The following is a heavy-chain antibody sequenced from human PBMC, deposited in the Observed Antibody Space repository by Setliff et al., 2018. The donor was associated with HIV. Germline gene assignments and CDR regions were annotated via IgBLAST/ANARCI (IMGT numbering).Heavy chain of an antibody. D-gene: IGHD6-19*01. J-gene: IGHJ4*02. CDR2: IYTSGSV. V-gene: IGHV4-4*09. CDR3: ARAPRIGVAYEFEY. CDR1: GGSISSYY. Sequence: SETLSLTCTVSGGSISSYYWSWIRQPPGKGLEWIGNIYTSGSVNYNPSLNSRVTISVYTSKNQFSLKVNSVTAADTAVYYCARAPRIGVAYEFEYWGQGTLVTVSS.